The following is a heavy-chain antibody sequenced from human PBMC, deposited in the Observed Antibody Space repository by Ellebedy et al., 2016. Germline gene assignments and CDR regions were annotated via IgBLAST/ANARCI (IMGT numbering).Heavy chain of an antibody. Sequence: SLKISXAASGFTFDEYAIHWVRQAPGKGLEWVSGISWNSDTIGYADSVKGRFTISRDNAKNSLYLQMNSLRAEDTALYYCAKDRKVVGAFDIWGQGTMVTVSA. CDR1: GFTFDEYA. CDR2: ISWNSDTI. CDR3: AKDRKVVGAFDI. D-gene: IGHD2-2*01. J-gene: IGHJ3*02. V-gene: IGHV3-9*01.